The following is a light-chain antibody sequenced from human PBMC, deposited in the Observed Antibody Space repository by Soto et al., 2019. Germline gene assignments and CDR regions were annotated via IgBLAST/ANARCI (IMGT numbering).Light chain of an antibody. V-gene: IGKV3D-11*01. CDR2: DAS. CDR3: QQRDSWPIT. Sequence: GDRVTITCQATQDIRKYLNWYQQRPGQPPRLLIYDASNRAAGIPARFSGSGFGTDFSLTINNLEPEDFAVYYCQQRDSWPITFGQGTRLEI. CDR1: QDIRKY. J-gene: IGKJ5*01.